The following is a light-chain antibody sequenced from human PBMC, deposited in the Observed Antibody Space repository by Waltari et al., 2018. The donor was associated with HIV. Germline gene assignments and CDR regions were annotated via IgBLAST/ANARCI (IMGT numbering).Light chain of an antibody. Sequence: SAPTQPASVSGSPGQSITISCTGTSSDIGHSTYVSWYQQSPGKAHKLMIYEVSNRPSGVSNRFSGSKSGNTASLTISGLQAEDEADYYCSSYISTTTLFGTGTKVTVL. V-gene: IGLV2-14*01. CDR1: SSDIGHSTY. CDR2: EVS. J-gene: IGLJ1*01. CDR3: SSYISTTTL.